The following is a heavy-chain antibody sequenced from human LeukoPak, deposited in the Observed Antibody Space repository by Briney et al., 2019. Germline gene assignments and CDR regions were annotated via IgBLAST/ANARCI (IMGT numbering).Heavy chain of an antibody. V-gene: IGHV1-8*01. CDR1: GYTFTSYD. D-gene: IGHD3-22*01. Sequence: ASVKVSCKASGYTFTSYDINWVRQATGQGLEWMGWMNPNSANTGYALKFQGRVTMTRNTSISTAYMDLSSLTSEDTAVYYCARGLGVNSGYYVDYWGQGTLVTVSS. J-gene: IGHJ4*02. CDR3: ARGLGVNSGYYVDY. CDR2: MNPNSANT.